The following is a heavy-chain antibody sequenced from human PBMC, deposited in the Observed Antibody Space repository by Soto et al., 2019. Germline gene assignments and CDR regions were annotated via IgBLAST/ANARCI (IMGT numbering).Heavy chain of an antibody. CDR1: GYTFTGYY. V-gene: IGHV1-2*04. Sequence: GASVKVSCKASGYTFTGYYMHWVRQAPGQGLEWMGWINPNSGGTNYAQKFQGWVTMTRDTSISTAYMELSRLRSDDTAVYYCARVNYGYYEPPGENWFDPWGQGTLVTVSS. CDR3: ARVNYGYYEPPGENWFDP. CDR2: INPNSGGT. D-gene: IGHD4-17*01. J-gene: IGHJ5*02.